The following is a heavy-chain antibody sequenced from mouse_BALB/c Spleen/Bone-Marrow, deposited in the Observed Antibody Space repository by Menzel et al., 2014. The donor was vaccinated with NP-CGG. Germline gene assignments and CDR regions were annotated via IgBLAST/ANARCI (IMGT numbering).Heavy chain of an antibody. V-gene: IGHV1-80*01. Sequence: QVQLQQSGAELVRPGSSVKISCKASGYALSSNWMNWVKQRPGQGLEWIGQIYPGDGDTNYNGKFQGKATLTADKSSSTAYMQLSSLTSEDPAVYFCARGDYRYGDFAMDYWGQGTSVTVSS. CDR2: IYPGDGDT. CDR3: ARGDYRYGDFAMDY. D-gene: IGHD2-12*01. J-gene: IGHJ4*01. CDR1: GYALSSNW.